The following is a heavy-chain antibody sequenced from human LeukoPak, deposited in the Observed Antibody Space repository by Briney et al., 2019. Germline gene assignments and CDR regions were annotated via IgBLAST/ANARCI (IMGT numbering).Heavy chain of an antibody. V-gene: IGHV4-34*01. CDR3: ARVSRSLVYYYYMDV. J-gene: IGHJ6*03. CDR1: GGSFSDYY. CDR2: INYTGST. Sequence: SETLSLTCTVYGGSFSDYYWTRIRQPPGKGLEWIGEINYTGSTTNYNPSLKNRVTISVDTAKNQFSLKLSSVTAADTAVYYCARVSRSLVYYYYMDVWGKGTTVTVSS.